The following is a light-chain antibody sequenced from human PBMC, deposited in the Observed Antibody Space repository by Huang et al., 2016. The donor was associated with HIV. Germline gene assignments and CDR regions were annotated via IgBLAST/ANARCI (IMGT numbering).Light chain of an antibody. V-gene: IGKV3-15*01. CDR3: QQYNNWPKVFT. Sequence: EIVMTQSPATLSVSPGERATLSCRASQRVSNNLAWYQQNPGQAPRLLIYGASTRATGIPARFSGSGSGTEFTLTISSLQSEDFAVYYCQQYNNWPKVFTFGPGTKVDIK. CDR1: QRVSNN. CDR2: GAS. J-gene: IGKJ3*01.